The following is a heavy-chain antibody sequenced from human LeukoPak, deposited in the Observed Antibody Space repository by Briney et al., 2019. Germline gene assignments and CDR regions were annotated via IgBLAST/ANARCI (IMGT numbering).Heavy chain of an antibody. CDR1: GFTFSSYS. CDR3: AREDMMTGTTY. D-gene: IGHD1-1*01. V-gene: IGHV3-21*01. J-gene: IGHJ4*02. CDR2: ISSSSYI. Sequence: GGSLRLSCAASGFTFSSYSMNWVRQAPGKGLEWVSSISSSSYIYYADSVKGRFTISRDNAKNSLYLQMNSLRAEDTAVYYCAREDMMTGTTYWGQGTLVTVSS.